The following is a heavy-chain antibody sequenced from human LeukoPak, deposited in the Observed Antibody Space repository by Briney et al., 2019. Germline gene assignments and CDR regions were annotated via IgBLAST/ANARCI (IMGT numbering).Heavy chain of an antibody. D-gene: IGHD6-19*01. Sequence: PGGSLRLSCGASGFTFSNAWMSWVRQAPGKGLEWVGRIKSRTDGGTTDYAAPVKGRFTILREDSKNTLYLQMNSLKTEDTAVYYCTTDKLPNTAVAGIEDYWGQGTLVTVSS. CDR1: GFTFSNAW. CDR3: TTDKLPNTAVAGIEDY. CDR2: IKSRTDGGTT. V-gene: IGHV3-15*01. J-gene: IGHJ4*02.